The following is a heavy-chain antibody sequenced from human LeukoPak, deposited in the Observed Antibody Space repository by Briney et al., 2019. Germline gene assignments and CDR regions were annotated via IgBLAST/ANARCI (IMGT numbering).Heavy chain of an antibody. CDR3: ARAYHVDTAMGINYY. V-gene: IGHV1-69*05. CDR2: IIPIFGTP. CDR1: GGSFSSYA. D-gene: IGHD5-18*01. J-gene: IGHJ4*02. Sequence: SVKVSCKASGGSFSSYAINWVRQTPGQGLEWMGGIIPIFGTPNYAQKFQGRGTITTDDSTSRAYVELSSLRSEDTAVYYCARAYHVDTAMGINYYWGQGTLVTVSS.